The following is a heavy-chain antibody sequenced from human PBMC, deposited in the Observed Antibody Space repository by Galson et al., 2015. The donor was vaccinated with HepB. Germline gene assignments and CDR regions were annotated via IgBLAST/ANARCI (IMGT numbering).Heavy chain of an antibody. V-gene: IGHV1-18*01. CDR2: ISAYNGNT. J-gene: IGHJ6*02. CDR3: SSGYHYYYYGMDV. D-gene: IGHD5-18*01. CDR1: GYTFTSYG. Sequence: SVKVSCKASGYTFTSYGISWVRQAPGQGLEWMGWISAYNGNTNYAQKPQGRVTMTTDTSTSTAYMELRSLRSDDTAVYYCSSGYHYYYYGMDVWGQGTTVTVSS.